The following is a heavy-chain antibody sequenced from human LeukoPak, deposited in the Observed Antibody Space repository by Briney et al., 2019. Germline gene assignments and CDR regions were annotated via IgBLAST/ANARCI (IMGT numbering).Heavy chain of an antibody. D-gene: IGHD3-22*01. CDR1: GYTFTGYY. Sequence: ASVKVSCKASGYTFTGYYMHWVRQAPGQGLEWMGWINPNSGGTNYAQKFQGRVTMTGDTSISTAYMELSGLRSDDTAVYYCARDPITMTLNSWGQGTQVTVSS. CDR3: ARDPITMTLNS. CDR2: INPNSGGT. J-gene: IGHJ4*02. V-gene: IGHV1-2*02.